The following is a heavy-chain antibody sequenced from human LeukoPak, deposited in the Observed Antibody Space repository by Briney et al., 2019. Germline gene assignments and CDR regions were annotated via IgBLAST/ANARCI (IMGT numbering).Heavy chain of an antibody. CDR3: ARTATRELKEGGTYYFDY. Sequence: SETLSLTCTVSGASIRTYYWSWIRQPPGKGLEWIGYIYYNGNTNYSPSLKSRVTISVDTPKNQFSLKLSSVTAADTAVYYCARTATRELKEGGTYYFDYWGQGTLVTVSS. CDR2: IYYNGNT. D-gene: IGHD1-26*01. CDR1: GASIRTYY. J-gene: IGHJ4*02. V-gene: IGHV4-59*12.